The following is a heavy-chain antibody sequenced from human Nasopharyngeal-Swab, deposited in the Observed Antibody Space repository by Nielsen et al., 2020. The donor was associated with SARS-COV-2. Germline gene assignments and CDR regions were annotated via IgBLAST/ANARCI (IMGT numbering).Heavy chain of an antibody. CDR1: GFIFSCYW. V-gene: IGHV3-74*01. CDR3: VLSPSSISNGWFDP. J-gene: IGHJ5*01. Sequence: GSSLNTSCAASGFIFSCYWMHWVRHAPQKGLLCVSRINSEGTGTSYADSVNGRLTISRDYANNTLYLQMNSLRDDDTAVYDCVLSPSSISNGWFDPWGQGSLVTVSS. CDR2: INSEGTGT. D-gene: IGHD1-14*01.